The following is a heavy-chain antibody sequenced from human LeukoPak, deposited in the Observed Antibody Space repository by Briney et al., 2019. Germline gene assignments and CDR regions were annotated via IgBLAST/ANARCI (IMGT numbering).Heavy chain of an antibody. V-gene: IGHV4-30-2*01. CDR2: IYHSGST. CDR1: GGSISSGGYS. J-gene: IGHJ4*02. D-gene: IGHD4-17*01. Sequence: SETLSLTCAVSGGSISSGGYSWSWIRQPPGKGLEWIGYIYHSGSTYYNPSLKGRVTISVDRSKNQFSLKLSSVTAADTAVYYCARTLAVTTQTTFDYWGQGTLVTVSS. CDR3: ARTLAVTTQTTFDY.